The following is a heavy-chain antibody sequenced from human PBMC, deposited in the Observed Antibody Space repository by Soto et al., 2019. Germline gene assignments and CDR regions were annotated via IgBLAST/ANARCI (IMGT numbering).Heavy chain of an antibody. D-gene: IGHD3-22*01. CDR2: IYPGDSDT. Sequence: GESLKISCKGSGYSFTSYWIGWVRQMPGKGLEWMGIIYPGDSDTRYSPSFQGQVTISADKSISTAYLQWSSLKASDTAMYYCARFPTYYYDSSGVDTWYYYGMDVWGQGTTVTVSS. CDR3: ARFPTYYYDSSGVDTWYYYGMDV. J-gene: IGHJ6*02. V-gene: IGHV5-51*01. CDR1: GYSFTSYW.